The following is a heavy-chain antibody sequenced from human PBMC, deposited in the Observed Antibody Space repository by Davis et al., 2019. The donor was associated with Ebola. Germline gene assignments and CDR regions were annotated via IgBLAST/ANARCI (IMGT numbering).Heavy chain of an antibody. J-gene: IGHJ3*02. CDR1: GASISSGGYS. D-gene: IGHD3/OR15-3a*01. Sequence: MPSETLSLTCGVSGASISSGGYSWNWIRQPPGKGLEWIGYIYHSGSTYYNPSLKSRVNMSVDRSKNQFSLKLTSLTAADTAVYYCARGSRTLDIWGQGTVVTVSS. CDR3: ARGSRTLDI. V-gene: IGHV4-30-2*01. CDR2: IYHSGST.